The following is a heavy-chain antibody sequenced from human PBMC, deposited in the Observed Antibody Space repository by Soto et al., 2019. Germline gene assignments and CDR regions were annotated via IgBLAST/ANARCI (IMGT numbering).Heavy chain of an antibody. J-gene: IGHJ5*02. CDR2: ISTYSGDT. CDR3: ARHHGPTTSENWFDP. CDR1: GYTFFTYD. D-gene: IGHD5-12*01. V-gene: IGHV1-18*01. Sequence: QVHLVQSGVEVKTPGASVKVSCQASGYTFFTYDISWVRQAPGQGLEWMGWISTYSGDTKYAQKLQGRVTMTTETSTTPAYLELRRRRSDDTAVYYCARHHGPTTSENWFDPWGQGTLVTVSS.